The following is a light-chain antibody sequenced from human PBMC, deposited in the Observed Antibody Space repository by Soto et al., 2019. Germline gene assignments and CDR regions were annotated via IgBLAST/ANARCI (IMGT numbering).Light chain of an antibody. CDR3: QQYGRSPLLYT. CDR2: GAS. V-gene: IGKV3-20*01. Sequence: IVLTQSPGTLSLSPGERATLSCRASQSVTSNYLAWYQQKPGQAPSLLIYGASTRAAGVPDRFSGSGSGTDFTLTITRLEPEVFAVYNCQQYGRSPLLYTFGQGTKVGVK. CDR1: QSVTSNY. J-gene: IGKJ2*01.